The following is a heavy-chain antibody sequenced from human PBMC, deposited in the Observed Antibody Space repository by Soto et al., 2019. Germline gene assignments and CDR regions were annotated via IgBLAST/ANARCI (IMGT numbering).Heavy chain of an antibody. CDR1: GFTFTSSA. J-gene: IGHJ6*02. CDR2: IVVGSGNT. V-gene: IGHV1-58*01. D-gene: IGHD3-22*01. CDR3: AAPRPYYYDSRGGFSDYYYYGMDV. Sequence: GASVKVSCKASGFTFTSSAVQWVRQARGQRLEWIGWIVVGSGNTNYAQKFQERVTITRDMSTSTAYMELSSLRSEDTAVYYCAAPRPYYYDSRGGFSDYYYYGMDVWGQGTTVTVSS.